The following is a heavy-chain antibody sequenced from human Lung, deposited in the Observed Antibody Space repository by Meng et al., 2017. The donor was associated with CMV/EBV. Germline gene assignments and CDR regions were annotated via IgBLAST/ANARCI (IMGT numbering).Heavy chain of an antibody. Sequence: GESLKISCAASGFRFSDYYMAWIRQAPGKGLEWVSYISSSYAVDYADSLKGRFIIIRDNDKNSLYLQMNSLRVDDTAVYYCARVLLEVRGWYYQGMDVWGQGXTVTVSS. J-gene: IGHJ6*02. V-gene: IGHV3-69-1*01. CDR3: ARVLLEVRGWYYQGMDV. CDR1: GFRFSDYY. CDR2: ISSSYAV. D-gene: IGHD6-19*01.